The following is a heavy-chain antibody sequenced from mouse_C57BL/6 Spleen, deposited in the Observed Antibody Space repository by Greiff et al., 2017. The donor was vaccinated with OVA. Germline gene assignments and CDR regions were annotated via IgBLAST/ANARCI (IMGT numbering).Heavy chain of an antibody. CDR3: ARVYDGYYDYAMDY. CDR1: GFTFSSYA. V-gene: IGHV5-4*03. Sequence: EVMLVESGGGLVKPGGSLKLSCAASGFTFSSYAMSWVRQTPEKRLEWVATLSAGGSYTNYPDNVKGRFTISRDNSKNNLCLKMSHLKSEDTAMYYCARVYDGYYDYAMDYWGQGTSVTVSS. D-gene: IGHD2-3*01. J-gene: IGHJ4*01. CDR2: LSAGGSYT.